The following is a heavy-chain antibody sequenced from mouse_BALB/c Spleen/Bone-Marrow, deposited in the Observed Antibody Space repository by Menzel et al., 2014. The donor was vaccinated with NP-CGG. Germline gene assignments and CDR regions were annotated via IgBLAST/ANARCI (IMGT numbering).Heavy chain of an antibody. D-gene: IGHD1-1*01. CDR3: ARYYGSPWFAY. CDR1: GDSITSGY. Sequence: EVQLQQSGPSLVKPSQTLSLTCSVTGDSITSGYWNWIRKFSGNKLEYMGYISYSGSTYYNPSLKSRISITRDTSKNQYYLLLNSVTTEDTATYYCARYYGSPWFAYRGQGTLVTVSA. J-gene: IGHJ3*01. CDR2: ISYSGST. V-gene: IGHV3-8*02.